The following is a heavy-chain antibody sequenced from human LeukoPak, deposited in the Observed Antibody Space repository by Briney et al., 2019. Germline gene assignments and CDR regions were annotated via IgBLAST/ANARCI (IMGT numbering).Heavy chain of an antibody. CDR1: GFTFDDYT. CDR2: ISWDGGST. V-gene: IGHV3-43*01. CDR3: AKDSIDYYDSSGSPLDY. J-gene: IGHJ4*02. Sequence: GGSLRLSCAASGFTFDDYTMHWVRQAPGKGLEWVSLISWDGGSTYYADSVKGRFTISRDNSKNSLYLQMNSLRTEDTALYYCAKDSIDYYDSSGSPLDYWGQGTLVTVSS. D-gene: IGHD3-22*01.